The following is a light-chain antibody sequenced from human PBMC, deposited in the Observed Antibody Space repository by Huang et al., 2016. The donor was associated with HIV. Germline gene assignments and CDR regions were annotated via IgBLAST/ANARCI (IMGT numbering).Light chain of an antibody. CDR2: ASS. J-gene: IGKJ1*01. CDR1: QTISNY. CDR3: QQSYSTPWT. V-gene: IGKV1-39*01. Sequence: DIQMTQSPSSLSTSVGDKVTITCRASQTISNYLNWYQNKPGKAPKLLSYASSSLQSGVPSRFSGSGSGTDFTLTISSLQPEDFATYYCQQSYSTPWTFGQGTKVEIK.